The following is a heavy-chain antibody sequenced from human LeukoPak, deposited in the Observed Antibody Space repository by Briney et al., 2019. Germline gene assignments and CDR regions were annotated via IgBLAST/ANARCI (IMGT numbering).Heavy chain of an antibody. Sequence: GGSLRLSCAASGFTFSSYAMSWVRQAPGKGLEWVSAISGSGGSTYYADSVKGRFTISRDNSKNTLYLQINSLRADDTAVYYCAKGPYDSSGSDYWGQGTLVTVSS. CDR2: ISGSGGST. J-gene: IGHJ4*02. V-gene: IGHV3-23*01. CDR3: AKGPYDSSGSDY. CDR1: GFTFSSYA. D-gene: IGHD3-22*01.